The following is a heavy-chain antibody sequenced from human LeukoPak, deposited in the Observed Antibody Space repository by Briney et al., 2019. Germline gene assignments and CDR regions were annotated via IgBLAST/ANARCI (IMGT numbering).Heavy chain of an antibody. V-gene: IGHV4-59*01. CDR3: ARGHFYDSSGYFD. D-gene: IGHD3-22*01. CDR2: IYYSGST. Sequence: SETLSLTCTVSGGSISSYYWSWIRQPPGKGLEWMGYIYYSGSTNYNPSLKSRVTISVDTSKNQFSLKLSSVTAADTAVYYCARGHFYDSSGYFDWSQGTLVTVSS. CDR1: GGSISSYY. J-gene: IGHJ4*02.